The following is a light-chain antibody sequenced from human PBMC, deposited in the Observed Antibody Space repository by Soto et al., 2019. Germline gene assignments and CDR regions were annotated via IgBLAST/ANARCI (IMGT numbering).Light chain of an antibody. Sequence: DIPMTQSPSSLSASVGDRVTITCRASHPISNYLNWYQHKPGKAPKLLIHAASNLQSGVPSRFSGSGSGTDFTLTISSLQPEDFATYFCQQSYTTPVYSFGQGTKVDIK. CDR1: HPISNY. J-gene: IGKJ2*01. CDR3: QQSYTTPVYS. CDR2: AAS. V-gene: IGKV1-39*01.